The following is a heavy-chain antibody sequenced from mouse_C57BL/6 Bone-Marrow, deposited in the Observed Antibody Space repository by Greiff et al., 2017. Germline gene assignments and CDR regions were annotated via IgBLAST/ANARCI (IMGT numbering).Heavy chain of an antibody. D-gene: IGHD2-4*01. Sequence: QVHVKQSGPELVKPGASVKISCKASGYSFTSYYIHWVKQRPGQGLEWIGWIYPGSGNTKYNEKFKGKATLTADKSSSTAYMQLSSLTSEDSAVYYCARWDYDRDFDYWGQGTTLTVSS. V-gene: IGHV1-66*01. CDR2: IYPGSGNT. CDR3: ARWDYDRDFDY. CDR1: GYSFTSYY. J-gene: IGHJ2*01.